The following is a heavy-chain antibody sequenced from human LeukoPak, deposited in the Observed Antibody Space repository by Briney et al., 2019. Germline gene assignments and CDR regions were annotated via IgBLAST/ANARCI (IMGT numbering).Heavy chain of an antibody. V-gene: IGHV1-69*13. CDR1: GGTFSSYA. D-gene: IGHD4-17*01. CDR3: ARDLVGYGDYRGTDDY. Sequence: ASVKVSCKASGGTFSSYAIGWVRQAPGQGLEWMGGIIPIFGTANYAQKFQGRVTITADVSTSTAYMELSSLRSEDTAVYYCARDLVGYGDYRGTDDYWGQGTLVTVSS. CDR2: IIPIFGTA. J-gene: IGHJ4*02.